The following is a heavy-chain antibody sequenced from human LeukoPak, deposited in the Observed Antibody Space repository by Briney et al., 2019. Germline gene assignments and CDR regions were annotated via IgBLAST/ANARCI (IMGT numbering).Heavy chain of an antibody. D-gene: IGHD5-12*01. Sequence: GGSLRLSCAASGFTFSSYEMNWVRQAPGKGLEWVSYISSSGSTIYYADSVKGRFTISRDNAKNSLYLQMNSLRAEDTAVCYCARGYSGYDFSNWFDPWGQGTLVTVSS. CDR3: ARGYSGYDFSNWFDP. V-gene: IGHV3-48*03. CDR2: ISSSGSTI. CDR1: GFTFSSYE. J-gene: IGHJ5*02.